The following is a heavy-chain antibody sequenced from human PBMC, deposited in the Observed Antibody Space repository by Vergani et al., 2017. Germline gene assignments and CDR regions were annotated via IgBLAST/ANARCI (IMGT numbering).Heavy chain of an antibody. CDR1: GFHFSPAW. D-gene: IGHD5-18*01. Sequence: EVRVVESGGTLVKPGGSLRLSCAASGFHFSPAWMSWVRQVPGKGLEWVGRFEALADGGRITYGAPVKGRFSLSIDDSKNRFYLHMNSLKVEDTGIYYCTADIYLISGYCCDYWGPGTLVTVSS. CDR2: FEALADGGRI. V-gene: IGHV3-15*02. CDR3: TADIYLISGYCCDY. J-gene: IGHJ4*02.